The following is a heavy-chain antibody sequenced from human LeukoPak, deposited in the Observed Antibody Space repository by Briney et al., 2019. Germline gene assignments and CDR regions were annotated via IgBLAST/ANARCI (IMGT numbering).Heavy chain of an antibody. D-gene: IGHD3-3*01. CDR1: GFTLSSYW. J-gene: IGHJ6*02. CDR2: IKQDGSEK. Sequence: GGSLRLSCAASGFTLSSYWMSWVRQAPGKGLEWVANIKQDGSEKYYVDSVKGRFTISRDNAKNSLYLQMNSLRAEDTAVYYCAREGDFWSAPRSGMDVWGQGTTVTVSS. V-gene: IGHV3-7*01. CDR3: AREGDFWSAPRSGMDV.